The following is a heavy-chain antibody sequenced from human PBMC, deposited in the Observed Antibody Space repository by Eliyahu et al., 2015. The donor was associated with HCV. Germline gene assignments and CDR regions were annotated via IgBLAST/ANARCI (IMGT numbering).Heavy chain of an antibody. CDR1: GGSITSATYT. Sequence: QLQLQESGPGLVKPSETLSLTCTVSGGSITSATYTWGWIRQPPGKGLQWLGTISSSGSAPSNPSLKSRVTISVDTSMNQFSLKLTSVTAADTAVYYCARLPTGYPNWFDTWGQGTLVTVSS. D-gene: IGHD3-9*01. J-gene: IGHJ5*02. CDR3: ARLPTGYPNWFDT. V-gene: IGHV4-39*01. CDR2: ISSSGSA.